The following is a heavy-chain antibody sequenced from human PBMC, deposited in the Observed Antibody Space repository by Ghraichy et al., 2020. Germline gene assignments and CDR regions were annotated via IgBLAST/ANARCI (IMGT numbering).Heavy chain of an antibody. V-gene: IGHV4-34*01. CDR1: GGSFSGYY. CDR3: ARGKRYYDFWSRAAYYFDY. J-gene: IGHJ4*02. D-gene: IGHD3-3*01. CDR2: INHSGST. Sequence: ESLNISCAVYGGSFSGYYWSWIRQPPGKGLEWIGEINHSGSTNYNPSLKSRVTISVDTSKNQFSLKLSSVTAADTAVYYCARGKRYYDFWSRAAYYFDYWGQGTLVTVSS.